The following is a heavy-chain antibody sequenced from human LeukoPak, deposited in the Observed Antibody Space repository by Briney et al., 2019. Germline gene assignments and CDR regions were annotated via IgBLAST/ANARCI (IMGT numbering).Heavy chain of an antibody. J-gene: IGHJ4*02. Sequence: SETLSLTCTLAGYSISSGCYWGWIRQPPGKGLEWIGIIYHSGSTYYNPSLKSRVTISVDTSKNQFSLKLSSVTAADTAVYYCARVDYYDSSGYSTYFDYWGQGTLVTVSS. CDR2: IYHSGST. CDR1: GYSISSGCY. V-gene: IGHV4-38-2*02. CDR3: ARVDYYDSSGYSTYFDY. D-gene: IGHD3-22*01.